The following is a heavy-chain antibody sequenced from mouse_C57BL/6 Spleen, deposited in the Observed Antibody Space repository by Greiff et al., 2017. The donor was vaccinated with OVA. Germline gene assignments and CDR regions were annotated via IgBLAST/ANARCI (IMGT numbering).Heavy chain of an antibody. D-gene: IGHD2-4*01. CDR2: IWSDGST. J-gene: IGHJ1*03. CDR3: ARHGGYDYDWYFDV. CDR1: GFSLTSYG. V-gene: IGHV2-6-1*01. Sequence: VHLVESGPGLVAPSQSLSITCTVSGFSLTSYGVHWVRQPPGKGLEWLVVIWSDGSTTYNSALKSRLSISKDNSKSQVFLKMNSLQTDDTAMYYCARHGGYDYDWYFDVWGTGTTVTVSS.